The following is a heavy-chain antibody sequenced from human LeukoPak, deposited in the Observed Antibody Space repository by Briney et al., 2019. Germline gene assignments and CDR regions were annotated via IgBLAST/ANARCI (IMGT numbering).Heavy chain of an antibody. CDR3: AREYED. V-gene: IGHV3-30*04. Sequence: PGGSLRLSCAASGFTFSSYAMHWVRQAPGKGLEWVAVISYDGSNKYYADSVKGRFTISRDNSKNTLYLQMNSLRAEDTAVYYCAREYEDWGQGTLVTVSS. J-gene: IGHJ4*02. D-gene: IGHD3-3*01. CDR1: GFTFSSYA. CDR2: ISYDGSNK.